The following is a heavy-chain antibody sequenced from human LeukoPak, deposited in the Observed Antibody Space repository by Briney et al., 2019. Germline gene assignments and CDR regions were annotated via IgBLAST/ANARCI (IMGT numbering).Heavy chain of an antibody. Sequence: GGSLRLSCTASGNYWMHWVRQAPGKGLVWVSHINSDGSWTSYADSVKGRFTISKDNAKNTVYLQMNNLRAEDTAVYYCVSFYEAYWGRGTLVTVSS. D-gene: IGHD2/OR15-2a*01. CDR1: GNYW. J-gene: IGHJ4*02. CDR3: VSFYEAY. CDR2: INSDGSWT. V-gene: IGHV3-74*01.